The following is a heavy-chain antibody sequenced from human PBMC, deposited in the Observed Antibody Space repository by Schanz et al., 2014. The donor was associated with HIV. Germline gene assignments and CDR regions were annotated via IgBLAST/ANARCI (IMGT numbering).Heavy chain of an antibody. Sequence: EVQLVESGGAWVQPGGSLRLSCAASGFTFSNDWMHWVRQAPGKGLVWVSRINALGTTTAYADSVKGRFAISRDNAKRTLYLQMNSLRAEESAVFYCARESNGAFDLWGRGTLVTVSS. J-gene: IGHJ2*01. CDR2: INALGTTT. V-gene: IGHV3-74*01. CDR1: GFTFSNDW. CDR3: ARESNGAFDL.